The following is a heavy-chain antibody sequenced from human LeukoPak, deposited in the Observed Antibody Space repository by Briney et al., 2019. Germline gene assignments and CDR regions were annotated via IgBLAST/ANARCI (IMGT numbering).Heavy chain of an antibody. Sequence: ASVKVSCKASGYTFTSYYMHWVRQAPGQGLEWMGIINPSGGSTSYAQKFQGRVTMTRDMSASIVYMELSSLRSEDTAAYYCARNFNWFDPWGQGTLVTVSS. CDR2: INPSGGST. V-gene: IGHV1-46*01. J-gene: IGHJ5*02. CDR1: GYTFTSYY. CDR3: ARNFNWFDP. D-gene: IGHD3-3*01.